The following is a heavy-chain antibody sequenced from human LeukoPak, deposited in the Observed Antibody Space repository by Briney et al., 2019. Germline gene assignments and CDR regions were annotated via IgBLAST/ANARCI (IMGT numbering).Heavy chain of an antibody. D-gene: IGHD2-2*01. CDR1: GYTLTSYD. J-gene: IGHJ6*03. CDR2: MNPNSGNT. Sequence: ASVKVSCKASGYTLTSYDINWLRQATGQGLEWMGWMNPNSGNTGYAQKFQGRVTMTRNTSISTAYMELSSLRSEDTAVYYCARALVVVVPGYYYYYMDVWGKGTTVTVSS. V-gene: IGHV1-8*01. CDR3: ARALVVVVPGYYYYYMDV.